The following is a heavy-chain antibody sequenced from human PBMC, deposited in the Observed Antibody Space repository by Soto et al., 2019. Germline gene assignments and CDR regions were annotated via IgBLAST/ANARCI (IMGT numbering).Heavy chain of an antibody. J-gene: IGHJ3*02. V-gene: IGHV4-59*01. CDR3: ESLYSGSYKGLGAFDI. CDR1: GGSISSYY. Sequence: SETLSLTCTVSGGSISSYYWSWIRQPPGKGLEWSGYIYYSGSTNYNPSLKSRVTISVDTSKNQFSLKLSSVTAADTAVYYCESLYSGSYKGLGAFDIWGQGTMVTVSS. D-gene: IGHD1-26*01. CDR2: IYYSGST.